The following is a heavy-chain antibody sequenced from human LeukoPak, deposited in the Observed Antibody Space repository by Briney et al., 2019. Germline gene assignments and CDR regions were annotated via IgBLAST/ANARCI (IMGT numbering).Heavy chain of an antibody. J-gene: IGHJ4*02. Sequence: SGTLSLTCTVSGGSISGYYWSWIRQPPGKGLEWIGYIYYSGSTNYNPSLKSRVTISLDTSKNQFSLKLSSVTAADTAVYYCARAGPGYCSGSSCFDYWGQGTLVTVSS. CDR1: GGSISGYY. CDR3: ARAGPGYCSGSSCFDY. CDR2: IYYSGST. V-gene: IGHV4-59*01. D-gene: IGHD2-15*01.